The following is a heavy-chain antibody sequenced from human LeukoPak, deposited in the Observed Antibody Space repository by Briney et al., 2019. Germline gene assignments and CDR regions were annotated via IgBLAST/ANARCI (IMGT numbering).Heavy chain of an antibody. CDR3: ARDQVNYYGSEPDAFDI. CDR1: GFTFSDYY. D-gene: IGHD3-10*01. V-gene: IGHV3-11*06. CDR2: ISSSSYT. J-gene: IGHJ3*02. Sequence: GGSLRLSCAASGFTFSDYYMSWIRQAPGKGLEWVSYISSSSYTNYADSVKGRFTISRDNAKNSLYLQMNSLRAEDTAVYYCARDQVNYYGSEPDAFDIWGQGTMVTVSS.